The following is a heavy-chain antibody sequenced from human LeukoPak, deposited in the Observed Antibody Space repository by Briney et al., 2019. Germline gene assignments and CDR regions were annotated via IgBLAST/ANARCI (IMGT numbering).Heavy chain of an antibody. CDR1: GFTFSTYN. V-gene: IGHV3-21*01. CDR3: ARDQWFGSGVFDY. D-gene: IGHD3-10*01. Sequence: GGSLRLSCAASGFTFSTYNMNWVRQAPGKGLEWVSSITSSSSYIYYADSVKGRFTISRDNAKNSLYLQMNSLRAEDTAVYYCARDQWFGSGVFDYWGQGTLVTVSS. CDR2: ITSSSSYI. J-gene: IGHJ4*02.